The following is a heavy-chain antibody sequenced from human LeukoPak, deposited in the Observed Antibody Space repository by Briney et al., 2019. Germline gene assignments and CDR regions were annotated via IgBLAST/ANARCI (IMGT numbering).Heavy chain of an antibody. V-gene: IGHV3-30*04. J-gene: IGHJ4*02. CDR3: ARDFSITSADYYFDY. CDR2: ISYDGRDK. D-gene: IGHD6-13*01. Sequence: PGGSLRLSCAASGFTFSSYPMHWVRQAPGKGLEWVAVISYDGRDKYYADSVKGRFTISRDNSKNTLYLQMSSLRSEDTAVYYCARDFSITSADYYFDYWGQGTLVTVSS. CDR1: GFTFSSYP.